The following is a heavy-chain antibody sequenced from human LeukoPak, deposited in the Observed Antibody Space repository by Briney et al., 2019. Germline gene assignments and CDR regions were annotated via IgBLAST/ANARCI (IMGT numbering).Heavy chain of an antibody. CDR1: GYSFTNYW. V-gene: IGHV5-51*01. Sequence: GESLKISCKGSGYSFTNYWIGWVRQMPGKGLEWMGIIYPGDSDTRYSPSFQGQVTMSADKSISTAYLQWSSLKASDTAMYYCARSPRYCSSTSCYYFDYWGQGTLVTVPS. D-gene: IGHD2-2*01. J-gene: IGHJ4*02. CDR2: IYPGDSDT. CDR3: ARSPRYCSSTSCYYFDY.